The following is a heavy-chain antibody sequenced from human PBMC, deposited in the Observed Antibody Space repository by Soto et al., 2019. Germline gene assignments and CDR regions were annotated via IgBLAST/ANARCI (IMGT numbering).Heavy chain of an antibody. V-gene: IGHV1-3*01. CDR3: ARAPTDSSAYYHHYYYGMDV. D-gene: IGHD3-22*01. CDR1: GYTFTSYG. J-gene: IGHJ6*02. Sequence: ASVKVSCKASGYTFTSYGIHWVRQAPGQRLEWTGWINAGNGNTKYSEKFQGRVTITRDTSASTAYLKLSSLRSEDTAVYHCARAPTDSSAYYHHYYYGMDVWGQGTTVTV. CDR2: INAGNGNT.